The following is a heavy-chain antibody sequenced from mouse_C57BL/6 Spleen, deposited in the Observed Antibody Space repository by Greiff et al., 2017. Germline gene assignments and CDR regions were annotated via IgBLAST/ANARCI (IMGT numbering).Heavy chain of an antibody. V-gene: IGHV5-4*03. CDR2: ISDGGSYT. CDR3: ARSYYSNYFDY. CDR1: GFTFSSYA. J-gene: IGHJ2*01. D-gene: IGHD2-5*01. Sequence: EVKVVESGGGLVKPGGSLKLSCAASGFTFSSYAMSWVRQTTEKRLEWVATISDGGSYTYYPDNVKGRFTISRDNAKNNLYLQMSHLKSEDTAMYYCARSYYSNYFDYWGQGTTLTVSS.